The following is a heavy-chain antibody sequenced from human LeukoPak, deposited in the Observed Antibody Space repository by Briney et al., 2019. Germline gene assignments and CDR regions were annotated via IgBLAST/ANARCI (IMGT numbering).Heavy chain of an antibody. CDR3: ARAISQFVIGGAAY. CDR1: GFTFKNFA. D-gene: IGHD3-10*01. Sequence: GGSLRLSCAAPGFTFKNFAMSWVRQAPGRGLEWVSSSDGSGRLTYYDDSVKGRFTISRDNSKDTLYLEMDSLRAEDSAVYYCARAISQFVIGGAAYWGQGTQVTVSS. J-gene: IGHJ4*02. V-gene: IGHV3-23*01. CDR2: SDGSGRLT.